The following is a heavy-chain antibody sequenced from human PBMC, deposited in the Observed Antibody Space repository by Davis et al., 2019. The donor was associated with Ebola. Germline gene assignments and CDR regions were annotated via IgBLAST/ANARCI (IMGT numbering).Heavy chain of an antibody. CDR1: GYTFTSYG. CDR3: ARDGDGDCIYYYYYGMDV. Sequence: ASVKVSCKASGYTFTSYGISWVRQAPGQGLEWMGWISAYNGNTNYAQKLQGRVTMTTDTSTSTAYMELRSLRSDDTAVYYCARDGDGDCIYYYYYGMDVWGQGTTVTVSS. CDR2: ISAYNGNT. D-gene: IGHD2-21*02. J-gene: IGHJ6*02. V-gene: IGHV1-18*01.